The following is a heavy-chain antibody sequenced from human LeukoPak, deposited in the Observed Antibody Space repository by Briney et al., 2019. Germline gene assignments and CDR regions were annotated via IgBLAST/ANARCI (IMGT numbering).Heavy chain of an antibody. Sequence: GGSLRLSCVASGFTLDAYATHWVRHARGKGLEWVSHINADGGRTYYADSVKGRFTISRDNSENSLYLEMTSLRAEDSALYYCGTWVFYHGLDVWGRGTTVTVSS. V-gene: IGHV3-43*02. CDR1: GFTLDAYA. D-gene: IGHD1-26*01. CDR3: GTWVFYHGLDV. CDR2: INADGGRT. J-gene: IGHJ6*02.